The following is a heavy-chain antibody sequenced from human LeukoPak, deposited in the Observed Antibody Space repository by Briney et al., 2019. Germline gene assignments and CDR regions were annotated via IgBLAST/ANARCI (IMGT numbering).Heavy chain of an antibody. CDR3: ARHHRPRPWFGVAYYYYYYMDV. CDR2: IYYSGST. CDR1: GGSISNSSYY. J-gene: IGHJ6*03. D-gene: IGHD3-3*01. Sequence: SETLSLTCTVSGGSISNSSYYWGWIRQPPGKGLEWIGSIYYSGSTYYNPSLKTRVTISVDTSKNQFSLKLSSVTAADTAVYYCARHHRPRPWFGVAYYYYYYMDVWGKGTTVTVSS. V-gene: IGHV4-39*01.